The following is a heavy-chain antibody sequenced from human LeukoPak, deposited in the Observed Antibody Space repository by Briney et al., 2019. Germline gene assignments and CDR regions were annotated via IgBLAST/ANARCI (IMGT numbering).Heavy chain of an antibody. V-gene: IGHV3-33*06. Sequence: GGSLRLSCAASGFTFSSYGMHWVRQAPGKGLEWVAVIWYDGSNKYYADSVKGRFTISRDNSKNTLYLQMNSLRAEDTAVYYCAKGELHYYYDSRGYYGFDYWGQGTLVTVSS. CDR1: GFTFSSYG. D-gene: IGHD3-22*01. CDR3: AKGELHYYYDSRGYYGFDY. J-gene: IGHJ4*02. CDR2: IWYDGSNK.